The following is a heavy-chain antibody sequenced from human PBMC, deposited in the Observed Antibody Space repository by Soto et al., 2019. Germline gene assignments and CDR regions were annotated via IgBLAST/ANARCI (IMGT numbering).Heavy chain of an antibody. Sequence: GASVKVSWKASGYTFTSYGISWVRQAPGQGLEWMGGIIPIFGTANYAQKFQGRVTITADESTSTAYMELSSLRSEGTAVYYCASAPPGGGGSGWSYYFDYWGQGTLVTVSS. J-gene: IGHJ4*02. D-gene: IGHD6-19*01. V-gene: IGHV1-69*13. CDR3: ASAPPGGGGSGWSYYFDY. CDR1: GYTFTSYG. CDR2: IIPIFGTA.